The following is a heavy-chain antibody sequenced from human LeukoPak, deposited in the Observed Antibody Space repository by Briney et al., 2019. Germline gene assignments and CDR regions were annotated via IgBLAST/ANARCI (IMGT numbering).Heavy chain of an antibody. Sequence: ASVKVSCKASGYTFTSYDISWVRQAPGQGLEWMGRIIPILGIANYAQKFQGRVTITADKSTSTAYMELSSLRSEDTAVYYCARDPMVRGVIQWFDPWGQGTLVTVSS. CDR2: IIPILGIA. D-gene: IGHD3-10*01. CDR1: GYTFTSYD. J-gene: IGHJ5*02. V-gene: IGHV1-69*04. CDR3: ARDPMVRGVIQWFDP.